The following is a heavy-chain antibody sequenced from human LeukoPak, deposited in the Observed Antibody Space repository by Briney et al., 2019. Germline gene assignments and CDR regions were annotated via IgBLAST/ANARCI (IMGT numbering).Heavy chain of an antibody. Sequence: SGRSLRLSCAASGFTFSTYGMHWVHQAPGKGLEWVAVIWCDGSNKYYADSVKGRFTISRDNSKNTLYLQMNSLRAEDTAVYYCARDQSSSGSFDYWGQGTLVTVSS. CDR3: ARDQSSSGSFDY. CDR2: IWCDGSNK. V-gene: IGHV3-33*01. D-gene: IGHD3-22*01. J-gene: IGHJ4*02. CDR1: GFTFSTYG.